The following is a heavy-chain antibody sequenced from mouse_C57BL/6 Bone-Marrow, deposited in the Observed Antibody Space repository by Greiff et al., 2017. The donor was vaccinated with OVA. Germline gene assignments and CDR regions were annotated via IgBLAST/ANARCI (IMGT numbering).Heavy chain of an antibody. CDR3: AREQMDY. Sequence: EVQLQQSGPELVKPGASVKISCKASGYSFTGYYMNWVKQSPEKSLEWIGEINPSTGGTTYNQKFKAKATLTVDKSSSTAYMQLKSLTSEDSAVYYCAREQMDYWGQGTSVTVSS. CDR2: INPSTGGT. J-gene: IGHJ4*01. CDR1: GYSFTGYY. V-gene: IGHV1-42*01.